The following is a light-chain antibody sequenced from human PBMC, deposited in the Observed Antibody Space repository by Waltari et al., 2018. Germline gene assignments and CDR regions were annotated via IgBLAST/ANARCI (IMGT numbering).Light chain of an antibody. J-gene: IGLJ2*01. CDR3: SSYTSSSTLV. CDR1: SSDVGGYNY. CDR2: DVG. V-gene: IGLV2-14*01. Sequence: QSALTQPASVSGSPGQSITISCTGTSSDVGGYNYVSWYQQPPGKASKLMVYDVGKRPSGVSNLFSGSESCNTASLTISGLQAEDEADYYCSSYTSSSTLVFGGGTKLTVL.